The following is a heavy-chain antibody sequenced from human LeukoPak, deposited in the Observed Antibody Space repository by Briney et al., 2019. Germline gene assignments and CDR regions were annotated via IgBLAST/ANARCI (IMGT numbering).Heavy chain of an antibody. V-gene: IGHV4-38-2*02. J-gene: IGHJ5*01. D-gene: IGHD2-15*01. CDR3: ARVLPAPYLIDS. Sequence: SETLSLTCTVSDSSITGTYYWAWFRQPPGKGLEWIATVFRLQTVRTFNNPSLEPRVTMSLDPSQNQFSLNLTSVTAADTALYFCARVLPAPYLIDSWGQGTLVTVSS. CDR1: DSSITGTYY. CDR2: VFRLQTVRT.